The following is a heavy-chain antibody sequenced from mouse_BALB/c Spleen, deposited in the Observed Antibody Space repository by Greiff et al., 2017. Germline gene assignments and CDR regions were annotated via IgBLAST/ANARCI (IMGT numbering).Heavy chain of an antibody. CDR1: GFSLTGYG. D-gene: IGHD2-10*02. J-gene: IGHJ4*01. CDR3: ARYGNSLYAMDY. V-gene: IGHV2-6-7*01. CDR2: IWGDGST. Sequence: MQLQQSGPGLVAPSQSLSITCTVSGFSLTGYGVNWVRQPPGKGLEWLGMIWGDGSTDYNSALKSRLSISKDNSKSQVFLKMNSLQTDDTARYYCARYGNSLYAMDYWGQGTSVTVSS.